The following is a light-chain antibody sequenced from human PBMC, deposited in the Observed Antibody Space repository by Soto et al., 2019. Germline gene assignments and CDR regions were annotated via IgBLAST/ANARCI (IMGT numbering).Light chain of an antibody. V-gene: IGLV3-1*01. Sequence: SYELTQPPSVSVSPGQTASITCSGDKLGDKYACWYQQKPGQSPVLVIYEDSKRPSGIPERFSGSNSGDTATLTISGTQAMDEADYYCQAWDSITAGVFGGGTKLTVL. CDR1: KLGDKY. CDR3: QAWDSITAGV. J-gene: IGLJ2*01. CDR2: EDS.